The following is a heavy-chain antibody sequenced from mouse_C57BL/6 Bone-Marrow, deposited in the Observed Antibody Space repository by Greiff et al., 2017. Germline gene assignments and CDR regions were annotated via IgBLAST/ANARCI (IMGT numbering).Heavy chain of an antibody. CDR3: ARCYDGYWPFAY. CDR1: GYTFTDYN. D-gene: IGHD2-3*01. V-gene: IGHV1-22*01. Sequence: EVQLQQSGPELVKPGASVKMSCKASGYTFTDYNMHWVKQSHGKSLEWIGYINPNNGGTSYNQKFKGKATLTVNKSSSTAYMELRSLTSEDSAVYYCARCYDGYWPFAYWGQGTLVTVSA. CDR2: INPNNGGT. J-gene: IGHJ3*01.